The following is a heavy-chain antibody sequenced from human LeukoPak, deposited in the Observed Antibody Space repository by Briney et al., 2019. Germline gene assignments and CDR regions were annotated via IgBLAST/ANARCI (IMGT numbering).Heavy chain of an antibody. J-gene: IGHJ4*02. CDR2: INHRGST. V-gene: IGHV4-34*01. Sequence: PSETLSLTCAVYGGSFSGYYWSWIRQPPGKGLEGIGEINHRGSTNYNPSIKSRVTISVDTSKNPFSLKLTSVTAAEQAVYYCARGPYCSGGSCTQRGRSLDYWGQGTLVTVSS. CDR1: GGSFSGYY. D-gene: IGHD2-15*01. CDR3: ARGPYCSGGSCTQRGRSLDY.